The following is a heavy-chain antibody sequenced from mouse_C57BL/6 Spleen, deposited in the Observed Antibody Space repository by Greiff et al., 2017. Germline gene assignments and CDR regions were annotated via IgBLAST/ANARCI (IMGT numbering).Heavy chain of an antibody. J-gene: IGHJ2*01. Sequence: QVQLQQPGAELVKPGASVKLSCKASGYTFTSYWMHWVKQRPGQGLEWIGMIHPNSGSTNYNEKFKSKATLTVDKSSSTAYMQLSSLTSEDSAVYYCARSEGDYYDYDRVDYWGQGTTLTVSS. CDR2: IHPNSGST. CDR3: ARSEGDYYDYDRVDY. CDR1: GYTFTSYW. D-gene: IGHD2-4*01. V-gene: IGHV1-64*01.